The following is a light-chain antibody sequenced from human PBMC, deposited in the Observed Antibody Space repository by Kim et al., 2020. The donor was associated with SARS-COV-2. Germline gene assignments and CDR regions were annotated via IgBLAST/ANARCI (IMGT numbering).Light chain of an antibody. J-gene: IGKJ4*01. CDR2: AAS. V-gene: IGKV1-9*01. CDR3: QQFYSYPLT. CDR1: QGISSY. Sequence: IQLTQSPSSLSASVGDRVTITCRASQGISSYLAWYQQKPGKAPKLLIYAASTLQSGVPLRFSGSGSGTDFTLTISSLQPEDFATYYCQQFYSYPLTFGGGTKLEI.